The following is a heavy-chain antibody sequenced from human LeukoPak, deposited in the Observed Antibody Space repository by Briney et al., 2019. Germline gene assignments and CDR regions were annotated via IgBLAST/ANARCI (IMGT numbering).Heavy chain of an antibody. D-gene: IGHD6-6*01. J-gene: IGHJ4*02. CDR2: ISSSSSYI. V-gene: IGHV3-21*01. Sequence: GGSLRLSCAASGFTFSSYSMNWVRQAPGKGLEWVSSISSSSSYIYYADSVKGRFTISRDNAKNSLYLQMNSLRAADTAVYYCASGPRGSSTSVDYFDYWGQGTLVTVSS. CDR3: ASGPRGSSTSVDYFDY. CDR1: GFTFSSYS.